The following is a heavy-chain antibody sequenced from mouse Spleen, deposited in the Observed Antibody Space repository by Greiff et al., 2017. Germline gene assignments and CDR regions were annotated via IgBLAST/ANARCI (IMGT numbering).Heavy chain of an antibody. D-gene: IGHD2-3*01. Sequence: QVQLQQSGPELVKPGASVKISCKASGYAFSSSWMNWVKQRPGKGLEWIGRIYPGDGDTNYNGKFKGKATLTADKSSSTAYMQLSSLTSEDSAVYCCARSGDGYYGDYAMDYWGQGTSVTVSS. CDR2: IYPGDGDT. J-gene: IGHJ4*01. CDR1: GYAFSSSW. CDR3: ARSGDGYYGDYAMDY. V-gene: IGHV1-82*01.